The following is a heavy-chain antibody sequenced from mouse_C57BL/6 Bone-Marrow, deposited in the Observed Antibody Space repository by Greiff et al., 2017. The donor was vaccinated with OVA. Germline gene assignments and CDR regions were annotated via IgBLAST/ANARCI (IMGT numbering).Heavy chain of an antibody. D-gene: IGHD2-5*01. CDR1: GFSLTSYG. CDR3: ADDSNLYYAMDY. Sequence: QVQLKESGPGLVQPSPSLSITCTVSGFSLTSYGVHWVRQSPGKGLEWLGVIWRGGSTAYNAAFMSRLGITKDNSKSQVFFKMNSLQADDTAIYYCADDSNLYYAMDYWGQGTSVTVSA. J-gene: IGHJ4*01. V-gene: IGHV2-5*01. CDR2: IWRGGST.